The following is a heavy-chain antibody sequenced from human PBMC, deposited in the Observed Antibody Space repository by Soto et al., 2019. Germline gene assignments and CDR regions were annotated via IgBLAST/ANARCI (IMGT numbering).Heavy chain of an antibody. J-gene: IGHJ6*02. CDR3: AKDSKSVSVSAARVYGMDV. D-gene: IGHD2-2*01. CDR2: TRSNGEHT. CDR1: GFMFSNFA. Sequence: GGSLRLSCAGFGFMFSNFAMTWVRQAPGKGLEWVSTTRSNGEHTYYADSVKGRFTVSRDNSKNTLFLEMSSLRAEDTAIYYCAKDSKSVSVSAARVYGMDVWGQGTTVTVSS. V-gene: IGHV3-23*01.